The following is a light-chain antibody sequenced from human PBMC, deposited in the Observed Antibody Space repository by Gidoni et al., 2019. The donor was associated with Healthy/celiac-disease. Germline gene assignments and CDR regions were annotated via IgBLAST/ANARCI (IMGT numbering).Light chain of an antibody. CDR3: LQHNTYPPYT. CDR2: AAS. Sequence: DIRMTQSPSSLSASVGDRVTITCRATQGGRNDVSWYQQIPGRAPKRLIYAASTLHSGFPSRFSGSGFGTEFTLTISRLQPEDFAIYYCLQHNTYPPYTFGQXTKLEIK. J-gene: IGKJ2*01. CDR1: QGGRND. V-gene: IGKV1-17*01.